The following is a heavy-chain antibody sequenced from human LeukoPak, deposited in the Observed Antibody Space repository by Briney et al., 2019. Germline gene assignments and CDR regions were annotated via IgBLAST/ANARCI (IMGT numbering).Heavy chain of an antibody. V-gene: IGHV3-23*01. Sequence: GGSLRLSCAASGFTFSNYAMSWVRQAPGKGLEWVSSISDSGDKTYYAESVKGRFTISRDNSKNTLYLQMNSLRVEDTAVYYCAKDLGIAVAGTSDSWGQGTLVTVSS. CDR1: GFTFSNYA. D-gene: IGHD6-19*01. J-gene: IGHJ4*02. CDR2: ISDSGDKT. CDR3: AKDLGIAVAGTSDS.